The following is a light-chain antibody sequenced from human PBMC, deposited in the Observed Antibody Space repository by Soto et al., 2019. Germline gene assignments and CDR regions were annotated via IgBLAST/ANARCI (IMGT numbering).Light chain of an antibody. CDR1: QDIGKY. Sequence: IQMTQSPSSLSASVGDRVTINCRASQDIGKYLHWYQQKSGEAPKLLIYGASILQGGVPARFIGSGSGTHFTLTISSLQPGDFATYYCQQSFRTPLTFGGGTKVEIK. J-gene: IGKJ4*01. V-gene: IGKV1-39*01. CDR2: GAS. CDR3: QQSFRTPLT.